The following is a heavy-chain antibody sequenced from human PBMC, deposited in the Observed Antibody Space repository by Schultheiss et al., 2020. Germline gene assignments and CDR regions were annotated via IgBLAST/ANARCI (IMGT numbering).Heavy chain of an antibody. CDR2: ITGSGSST. Sequence: GGSLRLSCAASGFTFSSYAMSWVRQAPGKGLEWVSAITGSGSSTDYADSVKGRFTISRDNSKSTLYLQMNSLRAEDTAVYYCASRSGNSYGHFDYWGQGTLVTVSS. CDR1: GFTFSSYA. D-gene: IGHD5-18*01. V-gene: IGHV3-23*01. CDR3: ASRSGNSYGHFDY. J-gene: IGHJ4*02.